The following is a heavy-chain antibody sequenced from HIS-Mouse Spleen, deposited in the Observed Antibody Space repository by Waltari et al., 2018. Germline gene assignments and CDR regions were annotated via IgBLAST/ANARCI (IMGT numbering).Heavy chain of an antibody. CDR2: IYSSGST. J-gene: IGHJ2*01. D-gene: IGHD6-13*01. CDR1: GGSISSSIYY. CDR3: AREIPYSSSWYDWYFDL. Sequence: QLQLQESGPGLVKPSETLSLTCTVSGGSISSSIYYWGWIRQPPGKGLEWIGVIYSSGSTSDTPSLKSRVTISVDTAKNQFSLKLSSVTAADTAVYYCAREIPYSSSWYDWYFDLWGRGTLVTVSS. V-gene: IGHV4-39*07.